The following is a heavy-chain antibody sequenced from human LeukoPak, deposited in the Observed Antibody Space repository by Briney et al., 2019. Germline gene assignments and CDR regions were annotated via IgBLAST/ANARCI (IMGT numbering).Heavy chain of an antibody. CDR1: GGSISSYY. CDR2: IYYSGST. Sequence: SETLSLTCTVSGGSISSYYWSWIRQPPGKGLEWVGYIYYSGSTNYNPSLKSRVTISVDTSKNQLSLTLSSVTAADTAVYYCARGITPQYYYDSSGSWFDPWGQGTPVTVSS. D-gene: IGHD3-22*01. V-gene: IGHV4-59*12. CDR3: ARGITPQYYYDSSGSWFDP. J-gene: IGHJ5*02.